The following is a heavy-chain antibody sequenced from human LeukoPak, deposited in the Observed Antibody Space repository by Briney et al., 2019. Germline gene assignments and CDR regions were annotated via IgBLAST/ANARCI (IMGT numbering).Heavy chain of an antibody. Sequence: SETLSLTCTVSGGSISSYYWSWIRQPAGKGLGWIGRIYTSGSTNYNPSLKSRVTMSVDTSKNQFSLKLSSVTAADTAVYYCARVPIAVAGTFYYYYMDVWGKGTTVTVSS. CDR3: ARVPIAVAGTFYYYYMDV. D-gene: IGHD6-19*01. J-gene: IGHJ6*03. V-gene: IGHV4-4*07. CDR2: IYTSGST. CDR1: GGSISSYY.